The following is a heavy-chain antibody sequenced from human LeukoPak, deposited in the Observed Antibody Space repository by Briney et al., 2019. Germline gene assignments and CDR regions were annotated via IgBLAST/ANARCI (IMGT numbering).Heavy chain of an antibody. CDR2: IWYDGSNK. CDR1: GFTFSSYG. V-gene: IGHV3-33*01. D-gene: IGHD2-2*02. CDR3: ARVEVRYCSSTSCYTHYYYGMDV. J-gene: IGHJ6*02. Sequence: PGGSLRLSCAASGFTFSSYGMHWVRQAPGKGLEWVAVIWYDGSNKYYADSVKGRFTISRDNSKNTLYLQMNSLRAEDTAVYYCARVEVRYCSSTSCYTHYYYGMDVWGQGTTVTVSS.